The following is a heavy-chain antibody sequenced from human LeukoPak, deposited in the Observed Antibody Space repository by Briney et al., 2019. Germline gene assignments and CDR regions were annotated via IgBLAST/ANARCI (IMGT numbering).Heavy chain of an antibody. CDR3: ARYVNEKTAYEIDY. D-gene: IGHD3-10*02. J-gene: IGHJ4*02. Sequence: PSETLSLTCTVPGGSISSYYWSWIRQPPGKGLEWIGYIYYSGSTNYNPSLKSRVTISVDTSKNQFSLKLSSVTAADTAVYYCARYVNEKTAYEIDYWGQGTLVTVSS. CDR2: IYYSGST. CDR1: GGSISSYY. V-gene: IGHV4-59*08.